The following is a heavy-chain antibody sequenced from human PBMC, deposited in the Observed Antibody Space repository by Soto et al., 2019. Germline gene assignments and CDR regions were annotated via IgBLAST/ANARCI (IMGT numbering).Heavy chain of an antibody. Sequence: SETLSLTCTVSGGSLSSYYWSWIRQPPGKGLEWIGYIYYSGSTNYNPSLKSRVTISVDTSKNQFSLKLSSVTAADTAVYYCARSPGLVAIDYGGNSDLFAFDIWGQGTMVTVSS. J-gene: IGHJ3*02. CDR1: GGSLSSYY. V-gene: IGHV4-59*01. CDR3: ARSPGLVAIDYGGNSDLFAFDI. CDR2: IYYSGST. D-gene: IGHD4-17*01.